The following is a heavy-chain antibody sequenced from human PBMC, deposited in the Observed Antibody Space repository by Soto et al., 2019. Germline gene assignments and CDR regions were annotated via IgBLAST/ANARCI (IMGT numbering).Heavy chain of an antibody. CDR3: AKGGYSSSRDAFDI. CDR2: ISYDGSNK. V-gene: IGHV3-30*18. Sequence: GGSLRLSCAASGFTFSSYGMHWVRQAPGKGLEWVAVISYDGSNKYYADSVKGRFTISRDNSKNTLYLQMNSLRAEDTAVYYCAKGGYSSSRDAFDIWGQGTMVTVS. CDR1: GFTFSSYG. J-gene: IGHJ3*02. D-gene: IGHD6-13*01.